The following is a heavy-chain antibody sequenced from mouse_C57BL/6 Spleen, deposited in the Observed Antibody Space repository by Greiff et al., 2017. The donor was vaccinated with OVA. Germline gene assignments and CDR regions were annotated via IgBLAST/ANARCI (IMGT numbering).Heavy chain of an antibody. CDR2: INPNNGGT. J-gene: IGHJ2*01. CDR3: ARGGYYGNFYYFDY. CDR1: GYTFTDYY. Sequence: EVQLQQSGPELVKPGASVKISCKASGYTFTDYYMNWVKQSHGKSLEWIGDINPNNGGTSYNQKFKGKATLTVDKSSSTAYMELRSLTSEDSAVDYCARGGYYGNFYYFDYWGKGTTLTVSS. D-gene: IGHD2-1*01. V-gene: IGHV1-26*01.